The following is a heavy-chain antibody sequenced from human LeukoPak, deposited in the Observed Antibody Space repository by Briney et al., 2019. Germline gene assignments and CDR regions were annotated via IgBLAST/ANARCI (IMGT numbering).Heavy chain of an antibody. CDR1: GYTFTSYY. J-gene: IGHJ5*02. CDR3: ARTVTTGYNWFDP. D-gene: IGHD4-11*01. V-gene: IGHV1-46*03. Sequence: ASVKVSCKASGYTFTSYYMHWVRQAPGQGLEWMGIINPSGGSTSYAQQFQGRVTITRDTSTSTVYMELSSLRSEDTAVYYCARTVTTGYNWFDPWGQGTLVTVSS. CDR2: INPSGGST.